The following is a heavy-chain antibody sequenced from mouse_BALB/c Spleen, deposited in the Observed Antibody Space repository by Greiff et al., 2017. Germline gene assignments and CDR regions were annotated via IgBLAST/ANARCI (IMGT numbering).Heavy chain of an antibody. D-gene: IGHD6-1*01. J-gene: IGHJ3*01. Sequence: QVQLQQSGPELVKPGASVKISCKASGYAFSSSWMNWVKQRPGQGLEWIGRIYPGDGDTNYNGKFTGKATLTADKSSSTAYMQLSSLTSVDSAVYFCAASRFAYWGQGTLVTVSA. CDR3: AASRFAY. V-gene: IGHV1-82*01. CDR1: GYAFSSSW. CDR2: IYPGDGDT.